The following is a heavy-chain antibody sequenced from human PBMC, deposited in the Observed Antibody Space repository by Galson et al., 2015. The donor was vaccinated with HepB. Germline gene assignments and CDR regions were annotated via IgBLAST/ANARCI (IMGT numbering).Heavy chain of an antibody. Sequence: TLSLTCTVSGGSISSGGYYWSWIRQHPGKGLEWIGYIYYSGSTYYNPSLKSRVTISVDTSKNQFSLKLSSVTAADTAVYYCARAFHGDYVGGQGQYGMDVWGQGTTVTVSS. V-gene: IGHV4-31*03. CDR1: GGSISSGGYY. D-gene: IGHD4-17*01. CDR3: ARAFHGDYVGGQGQYGMDV. CDR2: IYYSGST. J-gene: IGHJ6*02.